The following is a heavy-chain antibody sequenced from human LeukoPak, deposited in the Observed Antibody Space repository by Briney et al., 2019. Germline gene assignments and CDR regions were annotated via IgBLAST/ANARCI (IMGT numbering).Heavy chain of an antibody. CDR2: IYYSGTT. V-gene: IGHV4-59*01. J-gene: IGHJ4*02. D-gene: IGHD1-26*01. CDR1: GGSISSYN. Sequence: SESLSLTCTVSGGSISSYNWSWIRQPPGKGLGWVGYIYYSGTTSYNPSFKSRVIISVDTSTNQFSMKLSSVTAGDTAVYYCAGGPGSGTYWAFDYWGQGTLVTVSS. CDR3: AGGPGSGTYWAFDY.